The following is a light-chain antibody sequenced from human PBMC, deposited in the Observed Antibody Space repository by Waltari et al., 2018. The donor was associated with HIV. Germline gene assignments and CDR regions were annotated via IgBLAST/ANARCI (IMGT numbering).Light chain of an antibody. V-gene: IGKV3-20*01. CDR1: RSGSSHY. Sequence: ENVLTQSPGTLSLSPGERATLSCRASRSGSSHYLTWYQKRPGQAPRLLIYAASTRATAIPDRFSGSGAGTDVTLTISRLEPEDFAVYYCQQYGTSPYTFGQGTKVEI. J-gene: IGKJ2*01. CDR2: AAS. CDR3: QQYGTSPYT.